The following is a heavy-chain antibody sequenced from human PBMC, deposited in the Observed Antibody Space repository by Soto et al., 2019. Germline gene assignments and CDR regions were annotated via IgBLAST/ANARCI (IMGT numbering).Heavy chain of an antibody. CDR2: ISAYNGNT. CDR3: ARAWFGDFVYYFDY. Sequence: QVQLVQSGAEVKKPGASVKVSCKASGYTFTNYPISWVRLAPGQGLEWMGWISAYNGNTNYAQKLQGRVTMTTDTSTSSASMELRSLRSDDTAVYYCARAWFGDFVYYFDYWGQGTLVTVSS. J-gene: IGHJ4*02. CDR1: GYTFTNYP. D-gene: IGHD3-10*01. V-gene: IGHV1-18*01.